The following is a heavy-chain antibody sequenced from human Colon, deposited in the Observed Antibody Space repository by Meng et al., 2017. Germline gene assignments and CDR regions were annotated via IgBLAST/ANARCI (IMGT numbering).Heavy chain of an antibody. J-gene: IGHJ4*02. Sequence: SGGTLVQPGGSLRLSCSASGFTFRNYGMHWVRQAPGEGLEWVAVIFSDGSNIHYADSVKGRFTISRDNSMNTLYLQMNSLRAEDTAVYYCARDRGTCSGGRCYSTYFDYWGQGTLVTVSS. CDR2: IFSDGSNI. V-gene: IGHV3-33*01. D-gene: IGHD2-15*01. CDR1: GFTFRNYG. CDR3: ARDRGTCSGGRCYSTYFDY.